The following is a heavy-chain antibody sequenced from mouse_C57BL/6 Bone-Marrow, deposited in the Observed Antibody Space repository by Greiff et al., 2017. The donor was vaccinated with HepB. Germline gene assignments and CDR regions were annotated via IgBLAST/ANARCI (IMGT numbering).Heavy chain of an antibody. CDR1: GYSFTGYF. J-gene: IGHJ1*03. D-gene: IGHD1-1*01. CDR2: INPYNGDT. V-gene: IGHV1-20*01. Sequence: EVKLVESGPELVKPGDSVKISCKASGYSFTGYFMNWVMQSHGKSLEWIGRINPYNGDTFYNQKFKGKATLTVDKSSSTAHMELRSLTSEDSAVYYCARSVGSSFSYWYFDVWGTGTTVTVSS. CDR3: ARSVGSSFSYWYFDV.